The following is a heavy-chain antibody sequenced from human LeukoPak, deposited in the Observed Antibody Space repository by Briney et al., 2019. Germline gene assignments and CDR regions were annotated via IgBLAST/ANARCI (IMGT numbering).Heavy chain of an antibody. Sequence: PSETLSLTCTVSGGSINSYYWTWIRQPPGKGLEWLGYIYYSGSTNYNPSLKSRVTISLDTSRNQFSLKLSSVTAADTAVYYCASRPAAIIRGAFDIWGQGTMVTVSS. CDR3: ASRPAAIIRGAFDI. J-gene: IGHJ3*02. CDR2: IYYSGST. V-gene: IGHV4-59*08. CDR1: GGSINSYY. D-gene: IGHD2-2*01.